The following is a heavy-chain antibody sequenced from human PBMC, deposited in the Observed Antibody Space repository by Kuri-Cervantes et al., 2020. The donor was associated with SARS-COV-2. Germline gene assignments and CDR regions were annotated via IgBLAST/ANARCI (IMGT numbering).Heavy chain of an antibody. CDR2: ISGSGGST. V-gene: IGHV3-23*01. J-gene: IGHJ2*01. CDR1: GFTFSSYA. D-gene: IGHD3-10*01. Sequence: GGSLRLSCAASGFTFSSYAMSWVRQAPGKGLEWVSAISGSGGSTYYADSVKGRFTISRDNAKNSLYLQMNSLRAEDTAVYYCARDTKGSGFSSIWYFDLWGRGTLVTVSS. CDR3: ARDTKGSGFSSIWYFDL.